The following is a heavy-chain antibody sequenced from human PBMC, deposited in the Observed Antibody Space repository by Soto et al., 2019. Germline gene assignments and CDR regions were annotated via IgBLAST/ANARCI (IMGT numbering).Heavy chain of an antibody. V-gene: IGHV1-69*06. CDR2: IIPIFRTT. CDR3: APPPRDRYRYSYGMDV. J-gene: IGHJ6*02. Sequence: SVKVSCKASGGTFSYFAISWVRQAPGQGLEWMGGIIPIFRTTNYAQKFQGRVTITADTSTSTAYMELSSLRSEDTAVYYCAPPPRDRYRYSYGMDVWGQGTTVTVSS. D-gene: IGHD3-9*01. CDR1: GGTFSYFA.